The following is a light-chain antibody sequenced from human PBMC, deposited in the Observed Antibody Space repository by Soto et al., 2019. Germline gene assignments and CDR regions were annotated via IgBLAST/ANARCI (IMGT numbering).Light chain of an antibody. Sequence: IHLSLSPSSLSASVGDSIPITCPASQIGNTYLHWYQQKAGQAPKLPIYDASNMQSGVPARFSGSGSGTDFTLTMKRLQPEDFAAYYCQQCYSKPWTFGQGTKVDIK. CDR3: QQCYSKPWT. V-gene: IGKV1-39*01. J-gene: IGKJ1*01. CDR1: QIGNTY. CDR2: DAS.